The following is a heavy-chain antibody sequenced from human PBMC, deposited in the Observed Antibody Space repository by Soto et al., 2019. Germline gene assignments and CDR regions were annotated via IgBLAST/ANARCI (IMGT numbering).Heavy chain of an antibody. CDR1: GFTFSSYA. CDR3: AKRDSSGYYYYYFDY. J-gene: IGHJ4*02. D-gene: IGHD3-22*01. V-gene: IGHV3-23*01. CDR2: ISGSGGST. Sequence: GSLSLSCAASGFTFSSYAMSWVRQAPGKGLEWVSAISGSGGSTYYADSVKGRFTISRDNSKNTLYLQMNSLRAEDTAVYYCAKRDSSGYYYYYFDYWGQGTLVTVSS.